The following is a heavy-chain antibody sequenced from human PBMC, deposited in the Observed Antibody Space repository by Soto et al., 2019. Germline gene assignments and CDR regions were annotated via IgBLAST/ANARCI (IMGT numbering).Heavy chain of an antibody. V-gene: IGHV3-30-3*01. CDR1: GFTFSSYA. J-gene: IGHJ4*02. CDR3: ASAGSGSWHSLDY. CDR2: ISYDGSNK. Sequence: QVQLVESGGGVVQPGRSLRLSCAASGFTFSSYAMHWVRQAPGKGLEWVAVISYDGSNKYYADSVKGRFTISRDNSKNTLYLKKNSPSAGDAAVYCWASAGSGSWHSLDYRGQGTLVTVSP. D-gene: IGHD6-13*01.